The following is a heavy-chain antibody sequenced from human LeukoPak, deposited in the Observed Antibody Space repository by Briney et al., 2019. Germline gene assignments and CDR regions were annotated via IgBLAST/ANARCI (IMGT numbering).Heavy chain of an antibody. CDR3: ASYDSSPGYFDY. Sequence: SETLSLTCTVSGGSISSSSYNWGWIRQPPGKVLGWIGSIYYSGTTYYNPSLKSRVTISVDTSNNPFSLQVSSVIAADTAVYYCASYDSSPGYFDYWGEGTLVTVSS. CDR2: IYYSGTT. CDR1: GGSISSSSYN. D-gene: IGHD6-6*01. V-gene: IGHV4-39*01. J-gene: IGHJ4*02.